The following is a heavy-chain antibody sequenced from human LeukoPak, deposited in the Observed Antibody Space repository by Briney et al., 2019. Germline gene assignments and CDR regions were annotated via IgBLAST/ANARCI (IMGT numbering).Heavy chain of an antibody. J-gene: IGHJ4*02. D-gene: IGHD3-10*01. V-gene: IGHV3-23*01. CDR2: ISVSGGTT. Sequence: GGSLRLSCAASGFTFSSYGMSWVRQAPGKGLQRVSGISVSGGTTHYADSVKGRFTISRDNSKHTLYLQMNSLRAEDTALYYCTKGFYDSGSSLSALDHWGRGTLVTVSS. CDR3: TKGFYDSGSSLSALDH. CDR1: GFTFSSYG.